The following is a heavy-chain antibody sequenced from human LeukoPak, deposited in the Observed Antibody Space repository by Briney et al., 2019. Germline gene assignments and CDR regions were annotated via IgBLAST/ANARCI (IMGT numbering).Heavy chain of an antibody. V-gene: IGHV4-4*02. CDR2: IHHSVGT. D-gene: IGHD4-11*01. CDR3: ARKGPATIADY. CDR1: GGFISSGNW. Sequence: SETLFLTCAVSGGFISSGNWWGWFRQPPGKGLEWIGEIHHSVGTNYNPSLKSRVAISMDKSKNQFSLDVTSVTAADTAMYYCARKGPATIADYWGRGTLVTVSS. J-gene: IGHJ4*02.